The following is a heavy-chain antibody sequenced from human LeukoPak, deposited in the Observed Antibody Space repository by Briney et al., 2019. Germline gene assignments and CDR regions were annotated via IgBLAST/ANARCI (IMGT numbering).Heavy chain of an antibody. CDR3: ARSSTSPIYYMDV. CDR1: GFTFSSYS. CDR2: ISSSSYI. J-gene: IGHJ6*03. D-gene: IGHD2-2*01. Sequence: PGGSLRLSCAASGFTFSSYSMNWVRQAPGKGLEWVSSISSSSYIYYADSVKGRFTISRGNAKNSLYLQMNSLRAEDTAVYYCARSSTSPIYYMDVWGKGTTVTVSS. V-gene: IGHV3-21*01.